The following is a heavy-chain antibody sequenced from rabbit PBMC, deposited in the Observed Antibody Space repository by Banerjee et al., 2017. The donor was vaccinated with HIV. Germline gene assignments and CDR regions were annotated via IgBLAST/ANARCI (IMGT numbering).Heavy chain of an antibody. V-gene: IGHV1S47*01. Sequence: QEQLEESGGDLVKPEGSLTLTCTASGFSFSYKYVMCWVRQAPGKGLELIGCIYTGGGSTYYASWVNGRFTVSRSTSLNTVTLQMTSLTAADTATYFCARWGGYYFNLWGQGTLVTVS. J-gene: IGHJ4*01. CDR1: GFSFSYKYV. D-gene: IGHD3-1*01. CDR3: ARWGGYYFNL. CDR2: IYTGGGST.